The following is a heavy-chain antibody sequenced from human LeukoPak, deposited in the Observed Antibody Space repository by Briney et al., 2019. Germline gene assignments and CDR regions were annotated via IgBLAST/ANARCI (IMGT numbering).Heavy chain of an antibody. J-gene: IGHJ3*02. CDR2: ISNSGDYI. CDR1: GFTFSSFT. V-gene: IGHV3-21*01. CDR3: AREMYAGWYFAFDI. D-gene: IGHD6-19*01. Sequence: RAGGSLRLSCTVSGFTFSSFTMNWVRQGPGKGLEWVASISNSGDYISYADSLKGRFTISRDNAKNSLFLQMSSLRAEDTAVYYCAREMYAGWYFAFDIRGQGTMVTVSS.